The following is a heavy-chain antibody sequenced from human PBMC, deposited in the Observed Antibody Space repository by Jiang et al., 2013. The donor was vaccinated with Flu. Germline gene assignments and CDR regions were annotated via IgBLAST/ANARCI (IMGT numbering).Heavy chain of an antibody. CDR1: GYTFTTHD. CDR3: ARRPLIGAFDY. Sequence: VQSGAEVKKPGASVKVSSEASGYTFTTHDIHWVRQAPGQRLEWMGWLNSANGSPKYSQEFQGRVTITWDTSASAVYMELSSLRSEDSAIYYCARRPLIGAFDYWGQGTLVTVSS. J-gene: IGHJ4*02. CDR2: LNSANGSP. D-gene: IGHD4/OR15-4a*01. V-gene: IGHV1-3*01.